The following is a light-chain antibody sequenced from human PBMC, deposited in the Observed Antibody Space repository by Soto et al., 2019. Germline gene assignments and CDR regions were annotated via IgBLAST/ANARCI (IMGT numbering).Light chain of an antibody. Sequence: EIVLTQSPATLSLSPGERATLSCRASQSVSSYLAWYQQKPGQAPRLLIYDASNRATGIPARFSGSGSGTDFTLTISSLDPDDFAVYYCQQRSNWLTFGGGTKVELK. CDR2: DAS. CDR1: QSVSSY. V-gene: IGKV3-11*01. CDR3: QQRSNWLT. J-gene: IGKJ4*01.